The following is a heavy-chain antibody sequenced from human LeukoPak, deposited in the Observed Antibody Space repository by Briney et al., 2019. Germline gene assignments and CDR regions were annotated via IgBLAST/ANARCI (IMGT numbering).Heavy chain of an antibody. J-gene: IGHJ6*03. V-gene: IGHV1-2*03. CDR1: GYTFTGYY. CDR3: ARSLPYYYYYMDV. Sequence: LGASVKVSCKASGYTFTGYYMHWVRQAPGQGLEWMGWINPNSGGTNYAQKFQGRVTMTRDTSISTAYMELSRLRSDDTAVYYCARSLPYYYYYMDVWGKGTTVTVSS. CDR2: INPNSGGT.